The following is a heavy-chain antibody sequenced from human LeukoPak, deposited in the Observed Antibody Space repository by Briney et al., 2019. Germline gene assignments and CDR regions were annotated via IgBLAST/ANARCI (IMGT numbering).Heavy chain of an antibody. Sequence: SETLSLTCTVSGGSLSSYYWSWIRHPAGKGLEWIGRIYTSGNTNYNPSLTGRVTMSVDTSKNQFSLRLSSVTAADTAVYYCARDPGVGYYYYGMDVWGQGTTVTVSS. CDR2: IYTSGNT. CDR1: GGSLSSYY. J-gene: IGHJ6*02. CDR3: ARDPGVGYYYYGMDV. V-gene: IGHV4-4*07. D-gene: IGHD2-8*01.